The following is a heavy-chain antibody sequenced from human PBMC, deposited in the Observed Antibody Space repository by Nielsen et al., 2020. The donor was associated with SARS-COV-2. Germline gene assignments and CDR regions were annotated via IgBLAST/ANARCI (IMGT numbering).Heavy chain of an antibody. Sequence: GGSLRLSCAASGFTVSSNYMSWVRQAPGKGLEWVSVIYSGGSTYYADSVKGRFTISRDNSKNTLYLQMNSLRAEDTAVYYCARASLVVAGRAFDYWGQGTLVTVSS. D-gene: IGHD6-19*01. V-gene: IGHV3-66*01. CDR2: IYSGGST. CDR3: ARASLVVAGRAFDY. J-gene: IGHJ4*02. CDR1: GFTVSSNY.